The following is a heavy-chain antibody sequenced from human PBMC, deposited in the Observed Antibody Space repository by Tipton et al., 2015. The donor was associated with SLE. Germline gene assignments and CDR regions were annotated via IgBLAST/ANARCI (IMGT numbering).Heavy chain of an antibody. Sequence: TLSLTCTVSGGSISRGGYYWSWIRQHPGKGLEWIGYIYYSGSTYYNPSLESRLTMTVDTSKTQFSLKLSSVTAADTAVYFCARVVAVGATHYYDMDVWGQGTTVTVSS. CDR1: GGSISRGGYY. J-gene: IGHJ6*02. V-gene: IGHV4-31*03. CDR2: IYYSGST. D-gene: IGHD2-15*01. CDR3: ARVVAVGATHYYDMDV.